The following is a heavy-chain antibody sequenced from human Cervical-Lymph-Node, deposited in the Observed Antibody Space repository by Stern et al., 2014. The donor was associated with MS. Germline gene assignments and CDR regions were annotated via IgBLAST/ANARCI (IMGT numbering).Heavy chain of an antibody. V-gene: IGHV3-7*01. J-gene: IGHJ4*02. Sequence: EVQLVESGGGLVQPGGSLRLSCAASGFTFSSNWMSWVRQAPGKGLEWVANIKQDGSEKYYVDSVKGRFTISRDNAKNSLYLQMNSLRAEDTAVYYCAREERWGQGTLVTVSS. CDR3: AREER. CDR2: IKQDGSEK. CDR1: GFTFSSNW.